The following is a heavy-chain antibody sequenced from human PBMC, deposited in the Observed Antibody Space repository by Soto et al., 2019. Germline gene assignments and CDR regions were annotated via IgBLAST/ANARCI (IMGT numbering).Heavy chain of an antibody. J-gene: IGHJ6*02. V-gene: IGHV4-59*12. CDR2: IYYSGTT. CDR1: GGSMNTYY. CDR3: AREGVSGDYYYGMDV. D-gene: IGHD3-10*01. Sequence: PSETLSLTCTVSGGSMNTYYWGWFRQPPGKGLEWIGYIYYSGTTTYSPSLKSRVTIAVDTSKNQFSLKLNSVTAADTAVYYCAREGVSGDYYYGMDVWGQGTTVTVSS.